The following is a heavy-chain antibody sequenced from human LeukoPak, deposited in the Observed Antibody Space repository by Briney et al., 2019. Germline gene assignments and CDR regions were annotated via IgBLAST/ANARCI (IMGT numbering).Heavy chain of an antibody. CDR3: ARDLGWDNATSFHF. CDR1: GFSTKGNY. V-gene: IGHV3-53*05. Sequence: PGGSLRLSCEGSGFSTKGNYMSWVRQTPGKGLEWVAVVYSGGSTNHADAVKGRFSVSRDNSKNTLYLQMNNLRPEDTGVYFCARDLGWDNATSFHFWGLGTQVLVS. D-gene: IGHD1-26*01. CDR2: VYSGGST. J-gene: IGHJ4*02.